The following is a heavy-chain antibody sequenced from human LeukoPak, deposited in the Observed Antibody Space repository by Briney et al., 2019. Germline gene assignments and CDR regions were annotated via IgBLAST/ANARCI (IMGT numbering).Heavy chain of an antibody. Sequence: PGGSLRLSSAASRFTFYDYTMDRVPHAPGKGLEGGLGIRRNGGGLAYAGSVKGRFTIYRDNAKNSLYLQMISLIAEARALFYVAKDDDSSGSLDYWGQGTPVTVSS. CDR1: RFTFYDYT. J-gene: IGHJ4*02. D-gene: IGHD6-19*01. V-gene: IGHV3-9*01. CDR2: IRRNGGGL. CDR3: AKDDDSSGSLDY.